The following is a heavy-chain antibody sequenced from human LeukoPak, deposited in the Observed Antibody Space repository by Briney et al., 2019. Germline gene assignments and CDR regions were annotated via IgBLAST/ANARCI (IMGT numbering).Heavy chain of an antibody. CDR1: GFTFSSYA. Sequence: GGSLRLSCAASGFTFSSYAMSWVPQAPGKGLEWVSAISGSGGSTYYADSVKGRFTISRDNSKNTLYLQMNSLRAEDTAVYYCAKDSSRQLYFSSTSCYPYTYWGQGTLVTVSS. J-gene: IGHJ4*02. CDR3: AKDSSRQLYFSSTSCYPYTY. V-gene: IGHV3-23*01. CDR2: ISGSGGST. D-gene: IGHD2-2*01.